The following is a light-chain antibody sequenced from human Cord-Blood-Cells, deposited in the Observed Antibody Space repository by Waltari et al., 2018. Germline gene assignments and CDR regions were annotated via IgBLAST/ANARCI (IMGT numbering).Light chain of an antibody. J-gene: IGLJ3*02. Sequence: QSALTQPASVSGSPGQSITISCTGTSSDVGGYNYVPWYQQHPGKAPTLMIYDVSNRPSGVSNRFSGSKSGNTASLTISGLQAEDEADYYCSSYTSSSTNWVFGGGTKLTVL. CDR2: DVS. CDR1: SSDVGGYNY. CDR3: SSYTSSSTNWV. V-gene: IGLV2-14*01.